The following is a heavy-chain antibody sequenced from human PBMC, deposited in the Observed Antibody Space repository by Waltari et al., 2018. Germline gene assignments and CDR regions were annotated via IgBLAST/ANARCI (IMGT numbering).Heavy chain of an antibody. CDR1: GFTFSSYG. CDR3: AKDSYGSSSGMDV. J-gene: IGHJ6*02. V-gene: IGHV3-30*18. D-gene: IGHD1-26*01. Sequence: QVQLVESGGGVVQPGRSLRLSCADSGFTFSSYGMHWVRQAPGKGLGWVAVISYDGSNKYYADSVKGRFTISRDNSKNTLYLQMNSLRAEDTAVYYCAKDSYGSSSGMDVWGQGTTVTVSS. CDR2: ISYDGSNK.